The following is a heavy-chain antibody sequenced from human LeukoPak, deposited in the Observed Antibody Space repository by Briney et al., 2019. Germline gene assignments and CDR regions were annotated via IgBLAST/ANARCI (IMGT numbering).Heavy chain of an antibody. D-gene: IGHD6-13*01. V-gene: IGHV1-46*01. CDR3: AITFRESAAGPP. CDR1: GYTFTTYN. Sequence: ASVKVSCKAFGYTFTTYNMHWVRQAPGQGLEWMGIINPSGGSTTYAQKFQGRVTMTRDTSTDTVYMELSRLRSDDTAVYYCAITFRESAAGPPWGQGTLVTVSS. CDR2: INPSGGST. J-gene: IGHJ5*02.